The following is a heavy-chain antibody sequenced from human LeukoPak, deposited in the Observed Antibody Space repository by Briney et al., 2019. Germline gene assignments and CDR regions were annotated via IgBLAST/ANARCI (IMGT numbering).Heavy chain of an antibody. V-gene: IGHV4-34*01. CDR1: GGSFSGDY. D-gene: IGHD6-13*01. CDR2: IHHSGST. CDR3: ARGSSLAAAGTGYSFDY. Sequence: SSETLSLTCAVYGGSFSGDYWSWIRQPPGKGLEWIGEIHHSGSTNYNPSLKSRVTISVDTSKNQFSLKLTSVTAADTAVYYCARGSSLAAAGTGYSFDYWGQGTQVTVSS. J-gene: IGHJ4*02.